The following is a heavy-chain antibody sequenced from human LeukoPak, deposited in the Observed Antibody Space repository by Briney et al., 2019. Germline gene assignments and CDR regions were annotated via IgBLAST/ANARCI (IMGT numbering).Heavy chain of an antibody. J-gene: IGHJ4*02. CDR1: GFTVSSNY. CDR2: IYSGGST. V-gene: IGHV3-53*01. CDR3: ARSIDY. Sequence: HPGGSLRLSCEVSGFTVSSNYMSWVCQAPGKGLEWVSVIYSGGSTYYADSVKGRFTISRDNSKNTLNLQMNSLRADDTAVYYCARSIDYWGQGTLVTVSS. D-gene: IGHD6-6*01.